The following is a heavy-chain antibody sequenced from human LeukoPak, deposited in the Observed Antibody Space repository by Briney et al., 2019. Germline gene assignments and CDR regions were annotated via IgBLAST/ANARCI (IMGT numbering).Heavy chain of an antibody. J-gene: IGHJ4*02. CDR1: GYTFTGYY. CDR2: MNPNSGNT. D-gene: IGHD3-10*01. V-gene: IGHV1-2*02. CDR3: ARAGMVRGVFPGY. Sequence: ASVKVSCKASGYTFTGYYMHWVRQATGQGLEWMGWMNPNSGNTGYAQKFQGRVTMTRDTSISTAYMELSRLRSDDTAVYYCARAGMVRGVFPGYWGQGTLVTVSS.